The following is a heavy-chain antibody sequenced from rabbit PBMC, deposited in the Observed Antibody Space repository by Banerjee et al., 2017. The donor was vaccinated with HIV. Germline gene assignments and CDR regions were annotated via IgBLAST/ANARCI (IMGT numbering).Heavy chain of an antibody. CDR3: ARAGYAAYGYPNDL. J-gene: IGHJ3*01. D-gene: IGHD6-1*01. Sequence: QSLEESGGDLVQPEGSLTLTCTASGFSFSSGYYMCWVRQAPGKGLEWIACVDAGSSGSTYYASWAKGRFTVSKTSSTTVTLQMTSLTAADTATYFCARAGYAAYGYPNDLWGQGTLVTVS. CDR1: GFSFSSGYY. CDR2: VDAGSSGST. V-gene: IGHV1S40*01.